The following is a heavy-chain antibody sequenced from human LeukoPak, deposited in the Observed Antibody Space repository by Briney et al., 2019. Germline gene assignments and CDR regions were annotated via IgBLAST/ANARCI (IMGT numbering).Heavy chain of an antibody. CDR1: GYTFTSYD. CDR3: ARASCSSTSCYPFDY. CDR2: MNPNSGNT. V-gene: IGHV1-8*01. Sequence: ASVTVSFTASGYTFTSYDINWVRQAPGQGLEWMGWMNPNSGNTGYAQKFQGRVTMTRNTSISTAYMELSSLRSEDTAVYYCARASCSSTSCYPFDYWGQGTLVTVSS. J-gene: IGHJ4*02. D-gene: IGHD2-2*01.